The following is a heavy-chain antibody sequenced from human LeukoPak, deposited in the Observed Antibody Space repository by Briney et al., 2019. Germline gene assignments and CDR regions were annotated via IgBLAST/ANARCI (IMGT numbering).Heavy chain of an antibody. Sequence: SETLSLTCTVPGGSISSYYWSWIRQPPGKGLEWIGYIYYSGSTNYNPSLKSRVTISVDTSKNQFSLKLSSVTAADTAVYYCARHSDSSGYYPLFDYWGQGTLVTVSS. D-gene: IGHD3-22*01. CDR1: GGSISSYY. CDR3: ARHSDSSGYYPLFDY. V-gene: IGHV4-59*08. J-gene: IGHJ4*02. CDR2: IYYSGST.